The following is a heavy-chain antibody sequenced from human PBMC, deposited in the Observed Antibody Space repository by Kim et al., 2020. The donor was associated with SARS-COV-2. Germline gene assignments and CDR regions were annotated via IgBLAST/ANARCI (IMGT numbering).Heavy chain of an antibody. CDR3: ARGPSDIMIGYYKNYYYGMGV. D-gene: IGHD3-9*01. V-gene: IGHV4-34*01. Sequence: SETLSLTCGVSGGSLSGFYWAWIRQPPGKGLEWMGEVNHSGSANYNPSLKTRVTISVDTSKNHFSLKLTSVTAADTAVYYCARGPSDIMIGYYKNYYYGMGVWGQGTTVTVSS. CDR1: GGSLSGFY. J-gene: IGHJ6*02. CDR2: VNHSGSA.